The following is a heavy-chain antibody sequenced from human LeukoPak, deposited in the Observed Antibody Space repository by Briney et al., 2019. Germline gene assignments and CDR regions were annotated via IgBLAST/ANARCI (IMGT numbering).Heavy chain of an antibody. V-gene: IGHV1-69*02. CDR1: GGTFSSYT. CDR3: ARVSRTIIAARQFYYMDV. CDR2: IIPILGIA. J-gene: IGHJ6*03. Sequence: SVKVSCKASGGTFSSYTIGWVRQAPGQGLEWMGRIIPILGIANYAQKFQGRVTITADKSTSTAYMELSSLRSEDTAVYYCARVSRTIIAARQFYYMDVWGKGTTVTVSS. D-gene: IGHD6-6*01.